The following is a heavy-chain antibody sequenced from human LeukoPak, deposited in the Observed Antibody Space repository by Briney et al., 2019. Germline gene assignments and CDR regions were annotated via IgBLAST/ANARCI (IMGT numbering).Heavy chain of an antibody. CDR1: GFSFTDYW. D-gene: IGHD3-10*01. CDR2: VYPGDSST. Sequence: GESLKISCKGSGFSFTDYWIGWVRQMPGKGLEWMGMVYPGDSSTRYSPSFQGQVTISVDKAISTAYLQWSSLKASDTAIYYCARFRFYGSGSYYNYWGQGTLVTVSS. CDR3: ARFRFYGSGSYYNY. V-gene: IGHV5-51*01. J-gene: IGHJ4*02.